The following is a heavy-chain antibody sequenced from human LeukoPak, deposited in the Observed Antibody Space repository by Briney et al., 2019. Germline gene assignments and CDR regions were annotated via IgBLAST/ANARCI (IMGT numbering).Heavy chain of an antibody. CDR3: AHRFCTSGADITATRCPSFFDY. CDR2: ISGSGGST. J-gene: IGHJ4*02. D-gene: IGHD2-2*01. CDR1: GFTFSSYA. V-gene: IGHV3-23*01. Sequence: PGGSLRLSCAASGFTFSSYAMSWVRQAPGKGLEWVSAISGSGGSTYYADSVKGRFTISRDNSKNTLYLQMNSLRAEDTAVYYCAHRFCTSGADITATRCPSFFDYGGQGTLVTVSS.